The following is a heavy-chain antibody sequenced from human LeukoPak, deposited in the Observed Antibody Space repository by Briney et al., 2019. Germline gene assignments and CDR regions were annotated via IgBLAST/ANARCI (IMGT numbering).Heavy chain of an antibody. V-gene: IGHV4-34*01. Sequence: SETLSLTCAVYGGSFSGYYWSWIRQPPGKGLEWIGEINHSGSTNYNPSLKSRVTISVDTSKNQFSLKLSSVAAADTAVYYCARGRGSYAFDYWGQGTLVTVSS. CDR3: ARGRGSYAFDY. CDR1: GGSFSGYY. J-gene: IGHJ4*02. D-gene: IGHD1-26*01. CDR2: INHSGST.